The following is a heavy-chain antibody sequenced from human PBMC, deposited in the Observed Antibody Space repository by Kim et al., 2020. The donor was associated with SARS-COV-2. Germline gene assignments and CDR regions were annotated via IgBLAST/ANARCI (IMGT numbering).Heavy chain of an antibody. V-gene: IGHV4-61*01. CDR1: GGSVSSGSYY. Sequence: SETLSLTCTVSGGSVSSGSYYWSWIRQPPGKGLEWIGYIYYSGSTNYNPSLKSRVTISVDTSKNQFSLKLSSVTAADTAVYYCARSTVVTPGYYYYGMDVWGQGPTVTVSS. CDR2: IYYSGST. J-gene: IGHJ6*02. CDR3: ARSTVVTPGYYYYGMDV. D-gene: IGHD2-21*02.